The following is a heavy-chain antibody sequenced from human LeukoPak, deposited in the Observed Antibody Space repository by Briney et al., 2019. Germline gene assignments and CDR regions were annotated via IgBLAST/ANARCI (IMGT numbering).Heavy chain of an antibody. Sequence: GGSLRLSCAASGFNFKNYWMTWVRQAPGRGPEWVAKIKQDGSEKDYVDSVKGRFTISRDNAKNSLYLQMNSLRADDTAVYYCAAYQSLGFWGQGTLVTVSS. J-gene: IGHJ4*02. CDR1: GFNFKNYW. D-gene: IGHD2-2*01. V-gene: IGHV3-7*01. CDR3: AAYQSLGF. CDR2: IKQDGSEK.